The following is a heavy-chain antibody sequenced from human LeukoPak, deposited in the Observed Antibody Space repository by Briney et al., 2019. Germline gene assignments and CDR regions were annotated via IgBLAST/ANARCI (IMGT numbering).Heavy chain of an antibody. D-gene: IGHD2-8*01. CDR2: IYYTGST. J-gene: IGHJ4*02. CDR1: GSSISSYY. V-gene: IGHV4-59*08. Sequence: SETLSLTCTVSGSSISSYYWTWVRQPPGKGLKYIGYIYYTGSTNSSPSLKSRVTISLDTSKNQFSLKLNSVTAAGTAVYYCARHPIFGGTNVYAFDYWGQGTLVTVSS. CDR3: ARHPIFGGTNVYAFDY.